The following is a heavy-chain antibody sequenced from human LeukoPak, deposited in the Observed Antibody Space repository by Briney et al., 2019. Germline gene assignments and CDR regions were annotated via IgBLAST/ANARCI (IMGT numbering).Heavy chain of an antibody. Sequence: GGSLRLSCAASGFTSSDYSMNWVRQTPGRGLEWVASISTSGRTISYADSVKGRFIISRDNAKTSLYLQMSLLRAEDTAVYCCASFRTGYSYYFDYWGQGILVTVSS. CDR2: ISTSGRTI. J-gene: IGHJ4*02. D-gene: IGHD3/OR15-3a*01. CDR3: ASFRTGYSYYFDY. V-gene: IGHV3-21*01. CDR1: GFTSSDYS.